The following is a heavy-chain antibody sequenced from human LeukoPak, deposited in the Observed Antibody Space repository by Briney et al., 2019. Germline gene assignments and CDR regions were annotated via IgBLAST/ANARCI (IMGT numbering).Heavy chain of an antibody. J-gene: IGHJ3*02. D-gene: IGHD4-17*01. Sequence: ASVKVSCKASGYTFTGYYIHWVRQAPGQGLEWMGWINPNSGSTDYAQKFQGWVTMTRDTSISTAYMELSRLRSDDTAVYYCTREGPVSADAFDIWGQGTMVTVSS. CDR1: GYTFTGYY. CDR2: INPNSGST. V-gene: IGHV1-2*04. CDR3: TREGPVSADAFDI.